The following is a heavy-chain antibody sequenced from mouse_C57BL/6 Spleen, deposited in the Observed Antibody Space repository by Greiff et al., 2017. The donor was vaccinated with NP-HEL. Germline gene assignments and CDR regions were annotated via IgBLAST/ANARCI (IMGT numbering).Heavy chain of an antibody. CDR1: GYAFSSSW. CDR2: ICPGDGDT. CDR3: ARGYGSSYPFAY. D-gene: IGHD1-1*01. V-gene: IGHV1-82*01. J-gene: IGHJ3*01. Sequence: QVQLKESGPELVKPGASVKISCKASGYAFSSSWMNWVKQRPGKGLEWIGRICPGDGDTNYNGKFKGKATLTADKSSSTAYMQLSSLTSEDSAVYFCARGYGSSYPFAYWGQGTLVTVSA.